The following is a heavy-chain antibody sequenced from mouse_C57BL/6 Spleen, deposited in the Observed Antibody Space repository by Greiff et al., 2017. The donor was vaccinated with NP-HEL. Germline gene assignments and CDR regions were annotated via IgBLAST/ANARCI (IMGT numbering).Heavy chain of an antibody. CDR2: IDPSDSYT. V-gene: IGHV1-69*01. D-gene: IGHD2-3*01. J-gene: IGHJ3*01. CDR1: GYTFTSYW. Sequence: VQLQQPGAELVMPGASVKLSCKASGYTFTSYWMHWVKQRPGQGLEWIGEIDPSDSYTNYNQKFKGKSTLTVDKSSSTAYMQLSSLTSEDSAVYYCARGDDGYLGAYWGQGTLVTVSA. CDR3: ARGDDGYLGAY.